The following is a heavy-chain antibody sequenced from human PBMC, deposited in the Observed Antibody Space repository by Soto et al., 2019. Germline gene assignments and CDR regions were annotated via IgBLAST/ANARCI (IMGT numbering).Heavy chain of an antibody. CDR2: INAGNGNT. Sequence: ASVKVSCKASGYTFTSYAMHWVRQAPGQRLEWKGWINAGNGNTKYSQKFQGRVTITRDTSASTAYMELSSLRSEDTAVYYCARDGVGYFSLLWFDPWGQGTLVTVSS. CDR1: GYTFTSYA. D-gene: IGHD2-15*01. CDR3: ARDGVGYFSLLWFDP. J-gene: IGHJ5*02. V-gene: IGHV1-3*01.